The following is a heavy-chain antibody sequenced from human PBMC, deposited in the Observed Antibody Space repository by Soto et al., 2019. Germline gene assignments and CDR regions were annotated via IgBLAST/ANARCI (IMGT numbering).Heavy chain of an antibody. J-gene: IGHJ5*02. CDR3: ARPVPGTAVARTGPWLET. CDR1: GYSFTSYL. CDR2: IYPGDSDT. D-gene: IGHD6-19*01. Sequence: PVDSLKISCKCCGYSFTSYLIFFVLQMPGKGLEWMGIIYPGDSDTRYSPSFQGQVTISADKSISTAYLQWSSMKASDTAMYYCARPVPGTAVARTGPWLETWGPGTLVTVYS. V-gene: IGHV5-51*01.